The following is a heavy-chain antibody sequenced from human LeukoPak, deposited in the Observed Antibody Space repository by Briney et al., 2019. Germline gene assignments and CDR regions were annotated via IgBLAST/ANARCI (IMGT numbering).Heavy chain of an antibody. D-gene: IGHD2-2*01. J-gene: IGHJ4*01. CDR3: ARDPVPAAARHFDY. Sequence: GGSLRLSCAASGFTFSTYAMHWVRQAPGKGLEWVAVTSSDGTVKYYPDSVKGRFTISRDNSKNTLYLQVKSLRPEDTGVYYCARDPVPAAARHFDYWGQGTLVTVSS. V-gene: IGHV3-30-3*01. CDR2: TSSDGTVK. CDR1: GFTFSTYA.